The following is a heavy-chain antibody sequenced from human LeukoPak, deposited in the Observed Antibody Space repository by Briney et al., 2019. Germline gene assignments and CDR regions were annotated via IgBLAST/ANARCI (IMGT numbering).Heavy chain of an antibody. Sequence: PGGSLRLSCVASGFSFSSYVMRWVRQAPGKGLEWVSSIDAGHTTYYADSVKGRFTISRDNSKNTLYLQMSSLRPEDTAVYYCVKDRWVDHWGQGTLVTVSS. V-gene: IGHV3-66*01. D-gene: IGHD6-13*01. J-gene: IGHJ4*02. CDR2: IDAGHTT. CDR3: VKDRWVDH. CDR1: GFSFSSYV.